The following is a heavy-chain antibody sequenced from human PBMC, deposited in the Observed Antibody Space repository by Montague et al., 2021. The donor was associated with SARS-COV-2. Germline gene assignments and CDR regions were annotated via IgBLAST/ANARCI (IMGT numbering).Heavy chain of an antibody. J-gene: IGHJ3*02. CDR2: IYYSGST. CDR3: ARHRTSVDSFNI. V-gene: IGHV4-59*08. CDR1: GGSISSYY. D-gene: IGHD1-1*01. Sequence: SETLSLTCTVSGGSISSYYWSWIRQPPGKGLEWIGYIYYSGSTNYNPSLNSRVTISVDMSKNQFSLKVSPVTAADTAVYYCARHRTSVDSFNIWGQGTMVTVSS.